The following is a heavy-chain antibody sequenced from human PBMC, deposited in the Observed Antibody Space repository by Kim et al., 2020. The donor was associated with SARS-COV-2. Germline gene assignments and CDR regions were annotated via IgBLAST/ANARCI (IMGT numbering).Heavy chain of an antibody. D-gene: IGHD3-10*01. CDR3: ARDLWSRRWGLKYSYF. V-gene: IGHV3-30-3*01. CDR2: ISYDGSNK. CDR1: GFTFSSCA. Sequence: GGSLRLSCAASGFTFSSCAIHWVRQAPGKGLEWVAVISYDGSNKNYADSVKGRFTISRDNSKNTLYLQMNSLRVEDTALYYCARDLWSRRWGLKYSYF. J-gene: IGHJ4*01.